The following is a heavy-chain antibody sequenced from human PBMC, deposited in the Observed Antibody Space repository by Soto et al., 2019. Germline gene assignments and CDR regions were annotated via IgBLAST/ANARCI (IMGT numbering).Heavy chain of an antibody. V-gene: IGHV3-30*03. Sequence: QVQLVESGGGVVQPGRSLRLSCAASGFTFSSYGMHWVRQAPGKGLEWVAVISYDGSNKYYADSVKGRFTISRDNSKNTLYLQMNSLRAEDTAVYYCVAGSQGVAARTGGFDYWGQGTLVTVSS. CDR2: ISYDGSNK. J-gene: IGHJ4*02. D-gene: IGHD2-15*01. CDR3: VAGSQGVAARTGGFDY. CDR1: GFTFSSYG.